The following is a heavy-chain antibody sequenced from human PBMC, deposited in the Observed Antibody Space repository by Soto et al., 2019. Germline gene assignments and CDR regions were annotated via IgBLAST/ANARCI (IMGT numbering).Heavy chain of an antibody. CDR3: ARVTLTHNATVTWALDI. D-gene: IGHD4-17*01. V-gene: IGHV1-18*01. CDR1: GYTFRSYG. Sequence: GQLGQSGAEVKRPGASVKVSFRASGYTFRSYGISWVRKGPGQGLAWMGLISAYNGYTKLSQKFAARVIMTTDTHTNTAYIELRSLRSDDPSEYHCARVTLTHNATVTWALDIWGQGTRATFSS. CDR2: ISAYNGYT. J-gene: IGHJ3*02.